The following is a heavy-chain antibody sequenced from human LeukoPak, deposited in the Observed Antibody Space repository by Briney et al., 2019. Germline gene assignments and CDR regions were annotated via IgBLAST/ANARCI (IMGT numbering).Heavy chain of an antibody. CDR1: GFTFSSYT. V-gene: IGHV3-21*01. Sequence: GESLRLSCAASGFTFSSYTMNWVRQAPGKGLEWVSFISSRSSYIYYADSVKGRFTISRDNSKNTLYLQMNSLRAEDTAVYYCAKYRGFLEWLFYFDYWGQGTLVTVSS. CDR2: ISSRSSYI. CDR3: AKYRGFLEWLFYFDY. J-gene: IGHJ4*02. D-gene: IGHD3-3*01.